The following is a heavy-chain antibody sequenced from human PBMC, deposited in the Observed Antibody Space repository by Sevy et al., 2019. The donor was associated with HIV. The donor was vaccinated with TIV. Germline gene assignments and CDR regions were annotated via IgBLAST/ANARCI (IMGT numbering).Heavy chain of an antibody. D-gene: IGHD3-22*01. J-gene: IGHJ4*02. CDR3: ARARYYDSSAYYYFDY. V-gene: IGHV4-38-2*01. CDR1: GYSISSGYY. CDR2: IYHGGST. Sequence: SETLSLTCAVSGYSISSGYYWGWIRQPPGKGLEWIGSIYHGGSTYYNPSLKSRVPISVDTSKNQFSLKLSSVTAADTAVYYCARARYYDSSAYYYFDYWGQGTLVTVSS.